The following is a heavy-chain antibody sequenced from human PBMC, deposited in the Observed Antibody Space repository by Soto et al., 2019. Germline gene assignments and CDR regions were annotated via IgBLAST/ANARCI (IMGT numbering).Heavy chain of an antibody. J-gene: IGHJ4*02. CDR2: ISGSGGST. CDR3: AKDLEFVRGLTIDY. Sequence: PGGSLRLSCAASGFTFSSYAMSWVRQAPGKGLEWVSAISGSGGSTYYADSVKGRFTISRDNSKNTLYLQMNSLRAEDTAVYYCAKDLEFVRGLTIDYWGQGTLVTVSS. CDR1: GFTFSSYA. D-gene: IGHD3-10*02. V-gene: IGHV3-23*01.